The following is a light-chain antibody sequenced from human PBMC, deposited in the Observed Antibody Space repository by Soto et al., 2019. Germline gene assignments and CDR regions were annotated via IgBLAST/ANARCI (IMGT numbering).Light chain of an antibody. CDR1: QRISSY. CDR3: QQLNSYPT. Sequence: DIQMTQSPSSLSASVGDRVTITCRASQRISSYLNWYQQKPGKAPKLLIYAASTLQSGVPSRFSGSGSGTEFTLTISSLQPEDFATYYCQQLNSYPTFGQGTRLEI. J-gene: IGKJ5*01. CDR2: AAS. V-gene: IGKV1-9*01.